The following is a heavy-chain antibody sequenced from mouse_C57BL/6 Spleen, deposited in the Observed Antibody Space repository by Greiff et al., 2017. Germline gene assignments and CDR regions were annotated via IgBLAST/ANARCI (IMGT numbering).Heavy chain of an antibody. CDR2: IYPSDSET. J-gene: IGHJ2*01. D-gene: IGHD4-1*01. Sequence: QVQLQQPGAELVRPGSSVKLSCKASGYTFTSYWMDWVKQRPGQGLEWIGNIYPSDSETHYNQKFKDKATLTVDKSSSTAYMQLSSLTSEDSAVXYCARRGLGPFDYWGQGTTLTVSS. V-gene: IGHV1-61*01. CDR3: ARRGLGPFDY. CDR1: GYTFTSYW.